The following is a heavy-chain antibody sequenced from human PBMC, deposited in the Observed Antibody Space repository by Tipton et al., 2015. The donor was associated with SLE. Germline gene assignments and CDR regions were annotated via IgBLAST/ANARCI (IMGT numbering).Heavy chain of an antibody. CDR2: ISGISGSGVDT. J-gene: IGHJ4*02. CDR1: GFPFTFYA. CDR3: AKSSAWGPCYLDH. V-gene: IGHV3-23*01. Sequence: SLRLSCAASGFPFTFYALNWVRQAPGKGLEWVSTISGISGSGVDTYYADSVKGRFTVSRDNSKNMLYLQMNSLRAEDTAVYFWAKSSAWGPCYLDHWGQGTLVTVSA. D-gene: IGHD3-22*01.